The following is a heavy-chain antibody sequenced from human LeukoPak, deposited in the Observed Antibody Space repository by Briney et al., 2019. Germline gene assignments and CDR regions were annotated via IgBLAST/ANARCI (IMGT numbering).Heavy chain of an antibody. CDR1: GGSVSSGRYY. J-gene: IGHJ4*02. CDR3: ARDRGGSFQ. Sequence: SETLSLTCTVSGGSVSSGRYYWSWIRQPPGKGLEWIGYIYYSGSTNYNPSLKSRVTISLDTSRNQFSLKLTSVTAADTAVYYCARDRGGSFQWGQGTLVTVSS. D-gene: IGHD2-15*01. V-gene: IGHV4-61*01. CDR2: IYYSGST.